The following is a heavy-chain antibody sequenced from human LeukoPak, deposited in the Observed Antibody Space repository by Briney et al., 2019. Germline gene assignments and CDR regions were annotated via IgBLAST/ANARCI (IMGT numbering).Heavy chain of an antibody. J-gene: IGHJ6*02. CDR2: ISWNSGSI. CDR1: GFTFDDYS. CDR3: ARAYYEGENGMDV. D-gene: IGHD3-22*01. V-gene: IGHV3-9*01. Sequence: GGFLRLSCAAAGFTFDDYSMHWVRQAAGEGREWVSGISWNSGSIGYADSVKGRFTISRDNAKNSLYLQMTSLRAEDTAVYYCARAYYEGENGMDVWGQGTTVTVSS.